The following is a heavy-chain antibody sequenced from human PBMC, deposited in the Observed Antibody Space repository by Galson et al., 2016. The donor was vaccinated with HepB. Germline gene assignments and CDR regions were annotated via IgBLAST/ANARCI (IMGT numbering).Heavy chain of an antibody. V-gene: IGHV1-18*01. CDR1: GCTLTSFH. Sequence: SVKVSCKASGCTLTSFHITWVRLAPGQGLEWMGWISGCSGDTNYPQKLQDRVTMTTDTSTCTAYMELRSLTSDDTAVYYCARDGHCRDVTCLDHWGQGTRVTVSS. J-gene: IGHJ4*02. CDR3: ARDGHCRDVTCLDH. CDR2: ISGCSGDT. D-gene: IGHD2-15*01.